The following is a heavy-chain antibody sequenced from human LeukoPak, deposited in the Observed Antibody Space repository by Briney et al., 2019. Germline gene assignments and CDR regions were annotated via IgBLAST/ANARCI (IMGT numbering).Heavy chain of an antibody. D-gene: IGHD6-6*01. J-gene: IGHJ4*02. V-gene: IGHV3-23*01. CDR3: AKDRVPLAARPLHFDY. Sequence: GGSLRLSCAASGFTFSNHGMNWVRQAPGKGLEWVSAISGSGGSTYYADSVKGRFTISRDNSKNTLYLQMNSLRAEDTAVYYCAKDRVPLAARPLHFDYWGQGTLVTVSS. CDR2: ISGSGGST. CDR1: GFTFSNHG.